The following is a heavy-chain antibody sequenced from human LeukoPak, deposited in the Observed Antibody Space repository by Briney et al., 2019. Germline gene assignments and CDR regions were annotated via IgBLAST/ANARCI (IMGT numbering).Heavy chain of an antibody. CDR2: INHSGST. J-gene: IGHJ6*03. CDR3: ARVRGYSYGALYYYYYMDV. D-gene: IGHD5-18*01. Sequence: PSETLSLTCAVYGGSFSGYYWSWIRQPPGKGLEWSGEINHSGSTNSHPSLKSRVTISVDTSKNQFSLKLSSVTAADTAVYYCARVRGYSYGALYYYYYMDVWGKGTTVTVSS. V-gene: IGHV4-34*01. CDR1: GGSFSGYY.